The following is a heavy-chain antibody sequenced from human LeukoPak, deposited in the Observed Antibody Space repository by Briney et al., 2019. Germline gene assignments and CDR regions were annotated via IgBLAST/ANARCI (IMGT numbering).Heavy chain of an antibody. CDR1: GGTFSSYA. D-gene: IGHD4-17*01. J-gene: IGHJ5*02. Sequence: ASVKVSCKASGGTFSSYAISWVRQAPGQGLEWMGGIIPIFGTANYAQKFQGRVTITADKSTSTAYMELSSLRSEDTAVYYCARKISVTTGLNPWGQGTLVTVSS. CDR2: IIPIFGTA. V-gene: IGHV1-69*06. CDR3: ARKISVTTGLNP.